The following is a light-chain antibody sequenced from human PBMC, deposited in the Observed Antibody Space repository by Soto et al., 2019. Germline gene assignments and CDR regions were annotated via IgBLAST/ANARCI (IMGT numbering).Light chain of an antibody. CDR3: RHWNT. CDR1: QSISSW. CDR2: DAS. J-gene: IGKJ2*01. Sequence: DIQMTQSPSTLSASVGDRVTITCRASQSISSWLAWYQQKPGKAPKLLIYDASSLESGVPSRFSGSGSGTEFPLTISSRQPDDFETYYCRHWNTFGQGTKLEIK. V-gene: IGKV1-5*01.